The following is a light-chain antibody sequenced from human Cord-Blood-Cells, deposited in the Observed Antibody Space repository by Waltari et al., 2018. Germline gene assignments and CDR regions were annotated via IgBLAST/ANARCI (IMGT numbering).Light chain of an antibody. CDR3: QQRSNWPPYMYT. V-gene: IGKV3-11*01. CDR2: DAS. J-gene: IGKJ2*01. Sequence: ELVLTQSPATLSLSPGERATLSSRASQSVSSYLAWYQQKPGQAPRLLIYDASNRATGIPARFSGSGSGTDFTLTISSLEPEDFAVYYWQQRSNWPPYMYTFGQGTKLEIK. CDR1: QSVSSY.